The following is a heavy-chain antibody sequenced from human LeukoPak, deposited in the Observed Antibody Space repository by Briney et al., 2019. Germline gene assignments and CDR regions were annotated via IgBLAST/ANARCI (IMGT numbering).Heavy chain of an antibody. D-gene: IGHD3-22*01. Sequence: SETLSLTCAVYGGSFSGYYWSWIRQPPGKGLEWIGEINHSGSTNYNPSLKSRVTISVDTSKNQFSLKLSSVTAADTAVYYCAAPSSVHKRAFDIWGQGTMVTASS. J-gene: IGHJ3*02. CDR1: GGSFSGYY. V-gene: IGHV4-34*01. CDR3: AAPSSVHKRAFDI. CDR2: INHSGST.